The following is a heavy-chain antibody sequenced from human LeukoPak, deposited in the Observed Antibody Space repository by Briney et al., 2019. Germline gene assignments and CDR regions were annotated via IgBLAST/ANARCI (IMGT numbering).Heavy chain of an antibody. CDR3: ARAPGGNPTTHYFDY. V-gene: IGHV4-59*01. Sequence: NPSETLSLTCTVSSGSISSYYWSWIRQPPGKGLEWIGYIYYSGNTNYNPSLKSRVTISVDTSKNQFSLNLSSVTAADTAVYYCARAPGGNPTTHYFDYRGQGTLVTVSS. CDR2: IYYSGNT. J-gene: IGHJ4*02. D-gene: IGHD1-14*01. CDR1: SGSISSYY.